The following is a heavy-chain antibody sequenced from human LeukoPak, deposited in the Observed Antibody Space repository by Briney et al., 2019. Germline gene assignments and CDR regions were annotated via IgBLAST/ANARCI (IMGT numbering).Heavy chain of an antibody. CDR1: GFTFISYG. V-gene: IGHV3-30*18. J-gene: IGHJ5*02. CDR3: AKDNPITIFGVVIGRLNWFDP. CDR2: ISYDGSNK. Sequence: GGSLRLSCAASGFTFISYGMHWVRQAPGKGLEWVAVISYDGSNKYYADSVKGRFTISRDNSKNTLYLQMNSLRAEDTAVYYCAKDNPITIFGVVIGRLNWFDPWGQGTLVTVSS. D-gene: IGHD3-3*01.